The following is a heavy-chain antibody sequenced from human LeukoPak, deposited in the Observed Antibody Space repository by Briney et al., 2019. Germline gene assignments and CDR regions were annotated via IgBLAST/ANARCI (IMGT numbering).Heavy chain of an antibody. CDR3: ARDLFSFYYDSSGYCDY. CDR2: ISSSGHNI. D-gene: IGHD3-22*01. Sequence: GGSLRLSYAASGFTFSIYAITWVRQAPGKGLEWLSFISSSGHNILYTDSVKGRFTVSRDNAKKTVFLQMNSLRAEDTAVYYCARDLFSFYYDSSGYCDYWGPGTRVTVSS. CDR1: GFTFSIYA. V-gene: IGHV3-48*04. J-gene: IGHJ4*02.